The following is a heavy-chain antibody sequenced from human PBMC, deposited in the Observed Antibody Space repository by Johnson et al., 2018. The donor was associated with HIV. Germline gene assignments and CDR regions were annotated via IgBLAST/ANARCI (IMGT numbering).Heavy chain of an antibody. V-gene: IGHV3-64*01. Sequence: VQLVESGGVVVQPGGSLRLSCAASGFTISSYAMHWVRQAPGKGLEYVSAISSNGYSTYYANSVKGRFTISRDNSKNTLYLQMNSLRAEDTAVYYCAKDGEYSIPWSAFDIWGQGTMITVSS. D-gene: IGHD6-6*01. J-gene: IGHJ3*02. CDR2: ISSNGYST. CDR3: AKDGEYSIPWSAFDI. CDR1: GFTISSYA.